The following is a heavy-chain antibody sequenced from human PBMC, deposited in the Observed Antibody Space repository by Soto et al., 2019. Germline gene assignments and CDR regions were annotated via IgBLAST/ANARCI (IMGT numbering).Heavy chain of an antibody. J-gene: IGHJ4*02. CDR3: ARGSTGGSGSCDFDY. V-gene: IGHV1-2*04. CDR2: INPNSGGT. D-gene: IGHD3-10*01. CDR1: GYTFTGYY. Sequence: ASVKVSCKASGYTFTGYYMHWVRQAPGQGLEWMGWINPNSGGTNYAQKFQGWVTMTRDTSISTAYMELSRLRSDDTAVYYCARGSTGGSGSCDFDYWGQGTLVTVSS.